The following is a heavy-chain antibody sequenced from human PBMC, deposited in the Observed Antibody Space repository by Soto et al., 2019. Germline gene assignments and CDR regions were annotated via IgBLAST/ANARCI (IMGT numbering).Heavy chain of an antibody. J-gene: IGHJ6*02. CDR1: GYIFVNYG. V-gene: IGHV1-18*01. D-gene: IGHD3-16*01. Sequence: QVQLVQSGDEVKKPGASVKVSCKASGYIFVNYGIAWVRQAPGQGLEWMGWISPYTGNTHSASKVQARLTMTTDTPTSTADMDLGSLTSDDTAVYYCVMVDNYVTPTPQDVWGQGTTVTVSS. CDR3: VMVDNYVTPTPQDV. CDR2: ISPYTGNT.